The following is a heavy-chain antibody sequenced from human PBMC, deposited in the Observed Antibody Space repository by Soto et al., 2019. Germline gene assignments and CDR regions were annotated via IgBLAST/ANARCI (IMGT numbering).Heavy chain of an antibody. D-gene: IGHD4-17*01. Sequence: QVQLVQSGPDLKRPGASMKVSCKASGYTFTSYGLSWVRQAPGQGLEWMAWISPLKGRTQYSQKAQGRVTLSTDTSSNTAYMEMTTLRVDDTAVYYCAIDYGDRPEYFKHWGQGTLVTVS. J-gene: IGHJ1*01. CDR2: ISPLKGRT. CDR3: AIDYGDRPEYFKH. V-gene: IGHV1-18*04. CDR1: GYTFTSYG.